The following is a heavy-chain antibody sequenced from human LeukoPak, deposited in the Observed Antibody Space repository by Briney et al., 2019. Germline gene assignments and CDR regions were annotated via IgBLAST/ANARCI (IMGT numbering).Heavy chain of an antibody. CDR3: VREYHGGYFDF. J-gene: IGHJ4*02. Sequence: ASVKVSCKASGYTFTGYYMHWVRQAPGQGLEWLGVVYPSAGTSDPAQRFRARITLSDDTSTSTAYMELRSLKSEDTAIYFCVREYHGGYFDFWGQGTLVTVSS. CDR1: GYTFTGYY. V-gene: IGHV1-46*03. D-gene: IGHD3-16*01. CDR2: VYPSAGTS.